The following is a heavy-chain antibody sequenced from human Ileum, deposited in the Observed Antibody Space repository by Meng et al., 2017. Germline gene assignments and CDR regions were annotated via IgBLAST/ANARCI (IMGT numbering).Heavy chain of an antibody. CDR1: GGSIESNNW. J-gene: IGHJ2*01. CDR2: VYHSGST. V-gene: IGHV4-4*03. Sequence: QVHIQGPGPGLVKPPETLHLTCAVSGGSIESNNWWTWIRQPPGQGLEWIGEVYHSGSTHYNPSLQSRVTISIDNSKNRFSLSLNSVTAADTAIYYCARADYVRYFDLWGRGTLVTVSS. CDR3: ARADYVRYFDL. D-gene: IGHD3-10*02.